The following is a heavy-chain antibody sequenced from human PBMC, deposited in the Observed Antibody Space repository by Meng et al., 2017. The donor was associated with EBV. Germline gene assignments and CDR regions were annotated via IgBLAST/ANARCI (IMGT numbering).Heavy chain of an antibody. CDR3: TTDEEGSRF. D-gene: IGHD3-10*01. Sequence: GVLVQPEGSLILSLSASGFTFRNAWRNWIGQAPGKGLEGVVRIRSKTDDGPIDYAAPVKGRFSISRDDSKDTLHLQMNSLKTEDTAMYYCTTDEEGSRFWGQGTVVTVSS. CDR2: IRSKTDDGPI. V-gene: IGHV3-15*01. CDR1: GFTFRNAW. J-gene: IGHJ4*02.